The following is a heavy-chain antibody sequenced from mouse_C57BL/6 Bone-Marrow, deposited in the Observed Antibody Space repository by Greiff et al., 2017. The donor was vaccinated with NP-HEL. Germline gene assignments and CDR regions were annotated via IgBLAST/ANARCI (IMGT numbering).Heavy chain of an antibody. CDR1: GFTFSDFY. CDR2: SRNKANDYTT. Sequence: EVQGVESGGGLVQSGRSLRLSCATSGFTFSDFYMEWVRHAPGKGLEWIAASRNKANDYTTEYSASVKGRFIVSRDTSQSILYLQMNALRAEDTAIYYCARDSYGNHWYFEVWGTGTTVTVSS. J-gene: IGHJ1*03. CDR3: ARDSYGNHWYFEV. D-gene: IGHD2-1*01. V-gene: IGHV7-1*01.